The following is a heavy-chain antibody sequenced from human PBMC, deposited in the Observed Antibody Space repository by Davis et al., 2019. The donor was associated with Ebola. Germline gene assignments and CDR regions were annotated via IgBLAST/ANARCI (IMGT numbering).Heavy chain of an antibody. J-gene: IGHJ4*02. V-gene: IGHV3-21*01. D-gene: IGHD1-14*01. CDR3: ARFDHSFDL. CDR1: GFIFSNYA. Sequence: GESLKISCAASGFIFSNYAMSWVRQTPEKGLEWVSSINSTGSYIYYADSVRGRFTISRDDAEKSIYLHMKNLSPEDTALYYCARFDHSFDLWGQGALVTVS. CDR2: INSTGSYI.